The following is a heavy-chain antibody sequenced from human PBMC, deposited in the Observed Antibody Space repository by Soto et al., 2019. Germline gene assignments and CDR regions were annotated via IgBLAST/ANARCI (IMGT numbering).Heavy chain of an antibody. CDR1: GYTFTGYY. J-gene: IGHJ3*02. Sequence: ASVKVSCKASGYTFTGYYMHWARQAPGQGLEWMGWINPDSGGTNYAQKFQGWVTMTRDTSISTAYMELSRLRSDDTAVYYCARVMRGRRLYYDSSGFDAFDIWGQGTMVTVSS. CDR2: INPDSGGT. D-gene: IGHD3-22*01. CDR3: ARVMRGRRLYYDSSGFDAFDI. V-gene: IGHV1-2*04.